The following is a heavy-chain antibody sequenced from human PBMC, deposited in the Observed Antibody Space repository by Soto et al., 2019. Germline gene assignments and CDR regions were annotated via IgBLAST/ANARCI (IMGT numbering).Heavy chain of an antibody. CDR3: ARGDFWSGWGRDYYYYYMDV. Sequence: SETLSLTCAVYGGSFSGYYWSWIRQPPGKGLEWIGEINHSGSTNYNPSLKSRVTISVDTSKNQFSLKLSSVTAADTAVYYCARGDFWSGWGRDYYYYYMDVWGKGTTVTVSS. CDR2: INHSGST. CDR1: GGSFSGYY. J-gene: IGHJ6*03. D-gene: IGHD3-3*01. V-gene: IGHV4-34*01.